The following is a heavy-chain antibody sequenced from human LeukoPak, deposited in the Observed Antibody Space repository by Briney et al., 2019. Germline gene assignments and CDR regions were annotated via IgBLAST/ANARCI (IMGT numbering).Heavy chain of an antibody. D-gene: IGHD1-26*01. V-gene: IGHV3-23*01. J-gene: IGHJ4*02. Sequence: PGGSLRLSCAASRFTFSSSAMSWVRQAPGKGLEWVSGITYSGGSTYYADSVKGRFTIFRDNSKNTLYLQMNSLRAEDTAAYYCAKGGSGNFPFDYWGQGTLVTVSS. CDR3: AKGGSGNFPFDY. CDR2: ITYSGGST. CDR1: RFTFSSSA.